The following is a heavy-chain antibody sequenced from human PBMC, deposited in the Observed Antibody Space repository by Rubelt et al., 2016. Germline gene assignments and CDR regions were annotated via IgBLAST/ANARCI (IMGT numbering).Heavy chain of an antibody. V-gene: IGHV3-48*03. Sequence: EVQLLESGGGLVQPGGSLRLSCAASGFAFSSYAMSWVRQAPGKGLDWVSHISSSSTIYYADSVKGRFTISRDNAKKSWYLHRTGRGAEDTAVYYCARRTSYDCYMDVWGIGTTVTVSS. CDR2: ISSSSTI. J-gene: IGHJ6*03. CDR1: GFAFSSYA. CDR3: ARRTSYDCYMDV.